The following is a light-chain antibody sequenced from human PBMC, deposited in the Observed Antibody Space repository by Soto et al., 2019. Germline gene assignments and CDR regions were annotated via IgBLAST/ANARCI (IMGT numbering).Light chain of an antibody. CDR1: SSDVGGYNY. J-gene: IGLJ1*01. Sequence: QYALTQPASVSGSPGQSMTISGTGTSSDVGGYNYVSWYQQQSGKAPKLMIHEVSNRPSGVSNRFSGSKSGNTASLTISGLQAEDEADYYCSSYTSSRAYVFGIGTKLTVL. CDR2: EVS. CDR3: SSYTSSRAYV. V-gene: IGLV2-14*01.